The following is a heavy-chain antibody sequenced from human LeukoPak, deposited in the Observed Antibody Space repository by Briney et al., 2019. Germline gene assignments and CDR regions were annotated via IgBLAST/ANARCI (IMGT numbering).Heavy chain of an antibody. D-gene: IGHD5-18*01. J-gene: IGHJ4*02. V-gene: IGHV4-30-2*01. CDR2: IYHSGAT. CDR3: ARSYTAMGTDPVFFNS. CDR1: GGSITNGAYT. Sequence: SETLSLTCVVSGGSITNGAYTWSWIRQPPGKGLEWVGDIYHSGATYYNPSLKSRVTISIDTSNNQFSLRLNSVTAADTAVYYCARSYTAMGTDPVFFNSWGQGTLVTVSS.